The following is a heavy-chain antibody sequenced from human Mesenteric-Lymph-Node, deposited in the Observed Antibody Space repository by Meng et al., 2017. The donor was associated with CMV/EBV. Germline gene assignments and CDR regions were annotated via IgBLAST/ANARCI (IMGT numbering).Heavy chain of an antibody. CDR3: ARRDSRELLRYYYYGLDV. CDR2: IKSDGTEK. Sequence: GESLKISCATSGFTFSAYWMNWVRQAPGRGLEWVANIKSDGTEKNYVDSVKGRFTISRDNARNSVFLQMNSLTAEDTAIYYCARRDSRELLRYYYYGLDVWGQGTTVTVSS. CDR1: GFTFSAYW. D-gene: IGHD3-10*01. J-gene: IGHJ6*02. V-gene: IGHV3-7*01.